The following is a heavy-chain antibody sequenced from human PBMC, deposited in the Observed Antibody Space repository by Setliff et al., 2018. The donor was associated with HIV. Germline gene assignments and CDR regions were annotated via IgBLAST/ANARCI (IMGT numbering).Heavy chain of an antibody. V-gene: IGHV4-34*01. CDR3: ARVRFSFNNVRCFDL. CDR2: INQERTT. CDR1: RGSFSHYY. Sequence: PSETLSLTCAVYRGSFSHYYWTWIRQSPGKGLERIAEINQERTTFYNPSLKSRLIMSLDTSRNEVSLRLNSVTAADTATYFCARVRFSFNNVRCFDLWGPGTRVTVSS. J-gene: IGHJ2*01. D-gene: IGHD1-20*01.